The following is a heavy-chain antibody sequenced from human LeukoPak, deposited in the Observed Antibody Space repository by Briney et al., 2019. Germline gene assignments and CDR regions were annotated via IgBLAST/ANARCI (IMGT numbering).Heavy chain of an antibody. CDR2: INPVGRDT. CDR3: TSWGDTTAEYFQR. Sequence: GGSLRLSCVVSGFTFNRCWMNWLRQAPGKGLEGVAHINPVGRDTYYVDSVKGRFTISRDNAQNSMYLQMNSRRVEDTAVYDCTSWGDTTAEYFQRWGQGTLVTVSS. J-gene: IGHJ1*01. V-gene: IGHV3-7*01. D-gene: IGHD2-21*02. CDR1: GFTFNRCW.